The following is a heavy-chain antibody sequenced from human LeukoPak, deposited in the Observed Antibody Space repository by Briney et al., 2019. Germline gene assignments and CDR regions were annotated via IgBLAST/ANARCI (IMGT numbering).Heavy chain of an antibody. Sequence: SETLSLTCAVYGGSFSGYYWSWIRQPPGKGLEWIGGINHSGSTNYNPSLKSRVTISVDTSKNQFSLKLRSVTAADTAVYYWATSPYGSGSYTDYWGQGTLVTVSS. V-gene: IGHV4-34*01. CDR1: GGSFSGYY. CDR2: INHSGST. J-gene: IGHJ4*02. CDR3: ATSPYGSGSYTDY. D-gene: IGHD3-10*01.